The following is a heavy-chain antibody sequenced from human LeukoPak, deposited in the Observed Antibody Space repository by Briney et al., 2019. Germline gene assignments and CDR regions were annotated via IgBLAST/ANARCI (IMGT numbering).Heavy chain of an antibody. CDR2: ISSSSSYI. CDR3: ARGFTMVRGGGMDV. V-gene: IGHV3-21*01. D-gene: IGHD3-10*01. CDR1: GFTFSSYS. J-gene: IGHJ6*02. Sequence: GGSLRLSCAASGFTFSSYSMNWVRQAPGEGLEWVSSISSSSSYIYYADSVKGRFTISRDNAKNSLYLQMNSLRAEDTAVYSCARGFTMVRGGGMDVWGQGTTVTVSS.